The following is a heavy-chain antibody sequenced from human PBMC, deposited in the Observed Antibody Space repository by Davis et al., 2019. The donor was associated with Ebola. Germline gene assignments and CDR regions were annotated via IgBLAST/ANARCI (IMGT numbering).Heavy chain of an antibody. CDR2: ISSSGSTI. V-gene: IGHV3-48*04. D-gene: IGHD1-26*01. J-gene: IGHJ1*01. Sequence: PGGSLRLSCAASGFTFSSYAMSWVRQAPGKGLEWVSYISSSGSTIYYADSVKGRFTISRDNAKNSPYLQMNSLRAEDTAVYYCARVPPGSFHFQHWGQGTLVTVSS. CDR3: ARVPPGSFHFQH. CDR1: GFTFSSYA.